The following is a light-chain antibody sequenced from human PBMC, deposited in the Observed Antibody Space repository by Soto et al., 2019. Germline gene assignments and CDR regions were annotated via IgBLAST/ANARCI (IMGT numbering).Light chain of an antibody. CDR3: QHYNDFPPWT. J-gene: IGKJ1*01. Sequence: DIQMTQSPSTLSASVGDRVTITCRASQSISKWLAWYQQKPGKAPKLLIYKASSLETGVPSRFSGSGFGTDFTLTISSLQPDDLATYHCQHYNDFPPWTFGQGTKVEIK. CDR2: KAS. CDR1: QSISKW. V-gene: IGKV1-5*03.